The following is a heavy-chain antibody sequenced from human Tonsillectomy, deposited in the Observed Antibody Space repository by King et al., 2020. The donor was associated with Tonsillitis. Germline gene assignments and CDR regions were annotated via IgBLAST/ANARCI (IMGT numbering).Heavy chain of an antibody. CDR1: GFIFSSYA. J-gene: IGHJ3*02. CDR3: AGYPRTPGTSRYAFDI. Sequence: VQLVESGGGLVQPGGSLRLSCAASGFIFSSYAMSWVRQAPGKGLEWVSVIFIGGSTTYYADSVKGRFIISRDDSRNTVFLQMNSLRVEDTAVYYCAGYPRTPGTSRYAFDIWGQETMVTVSA. V-gene: IGHV3-23*03. D-gene: IGHD3-16*02. CDR2: IFIGGSTT.